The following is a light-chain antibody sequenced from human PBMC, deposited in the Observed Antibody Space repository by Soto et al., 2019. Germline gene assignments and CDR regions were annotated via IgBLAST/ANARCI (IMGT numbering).Light chain of an antibody. V-gene: IGKV1-5*03. CDR2: KAS. CDR1: KTISSW. CDR3: KHYTSYSEA. J-gene: IGKJ1*01. Sequence: DIQMTQSPSTLSGSVGDRVTITCGASKTISSWLSWYQQKPGKAPKLLIYKASNLKSGVPSRFSGSGSGTEFTLTISSLQPDDFATYYCKHYTSYSEAFGEGTKV.